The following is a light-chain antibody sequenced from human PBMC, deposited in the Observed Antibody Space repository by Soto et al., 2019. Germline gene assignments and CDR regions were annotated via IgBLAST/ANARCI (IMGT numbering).Light chain of an antibody. J-gene: IGKJ4*01. CDR3: QQHTDWPLT. CDR1: QDISNY. CDR2: DAS. V-gene: IGKV1-33*01. Sequence: DIQMTQSPSSLSASVGDRVTITCQASQDISNYLNWYQQKPGMAPKLLIYDASNRATGIPARFSGSGSGTDFTLTITSLEPEDFAVYYCQQHTDWPLTFGGGTKVEIK.